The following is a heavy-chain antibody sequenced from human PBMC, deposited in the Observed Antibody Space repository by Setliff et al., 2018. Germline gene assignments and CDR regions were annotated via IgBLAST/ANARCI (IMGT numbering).Heavy chain of an antibody. D-gene: IGHD2-8*02. J-gene: IGHJ4*02. CDR2: LSPYTGNT. CDR1: GFTFTNSV. CDR3: ARLVRCCTARTCQRASGDEY. V-gene: IGHV1-18*01. Sequence: ASVKVSCKTSGFTFTNSVVNWVHQAPGQGLEWVGWLSPYTGNTYSAQKFQGRLTLTTDTSTTTAYMELKSLTSADTATYYCARLVRCCTARTCQRASGDEYFGQGTLVTVSS.